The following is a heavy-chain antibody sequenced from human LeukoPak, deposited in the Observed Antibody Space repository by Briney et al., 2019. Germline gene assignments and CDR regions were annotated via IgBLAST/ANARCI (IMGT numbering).Heavy chain of an antibody. D-gene: IGHD6-6*01. J-gene: IGHJ4*02. Sequence: ASVKVSCKASGYTFTDYYMHWVRQAPGQGLEWMGWINTHSGGTSYAQKFQGRVTMTRDTSISIGFMELKSLGSDDTAVYYCARSRISAPVDYWGQGTLVTVSS. CDR1: GYTFTDYY. V-gene: IGHV1-2*02. CDR2: INTHSGGT. CDR3: ARSRISAPVDY.